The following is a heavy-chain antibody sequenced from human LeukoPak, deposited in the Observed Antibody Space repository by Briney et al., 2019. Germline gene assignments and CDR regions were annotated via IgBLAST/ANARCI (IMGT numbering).Heavy chain of an antibody. Sequence: PSETLSLTCTVSGGSISSSSYYWGWIRQPPGKGLEWIGSIHYSGSTYYNPSLKSRVTISVDTSKNQFSLKLSSVTAADTAVYYCASLSGYFDYWGQGTLVTVSS. V-gene: IGHV4-39*01. CDR2: IHYSGST. CDR1: GGSISSSSYY. J-gene: IGHJ4*02. CDR3: ASLSGYFDY.